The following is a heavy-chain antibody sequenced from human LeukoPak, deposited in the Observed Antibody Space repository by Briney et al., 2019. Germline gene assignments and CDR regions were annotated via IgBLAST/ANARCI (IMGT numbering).Heavy chain of an antibody. D-gene: IGHD3-10*01. V-gene: IGHV1-24*01. CDR3: ATGPSMVRGAFDY. J-gene: IGHJ4*02. CDR1: VYTLIQLS. Sequence: ASVTVSFKFSVYTLIQLSMHWVRQAPGKGLEWKGGFDPYDDETIYAQTYQGRVTMTEDTSTDADYMELSSLRSEDAAVYYCATGPSMVRGAFDYWGEGTLVIVSS. CDR2: FDPYDDET.